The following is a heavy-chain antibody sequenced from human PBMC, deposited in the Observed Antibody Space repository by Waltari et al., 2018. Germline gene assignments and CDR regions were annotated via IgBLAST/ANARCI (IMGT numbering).Heavy chain of an antibody. CDR1: GFTFNTYA. V-gene: IGHV3-23*03. D-gene: IGHD2-15*01. J-gene: IGHJ3*02. Sequence: EVQLLESGGGLVQPGGSLRLSCATSGFTFNTYAVSWVRQAPGKGLEWVSVIYSGGTTHYADSVKGRFTISRHNFKNTLYLQMNSLRVEDTAVYYCVKDLLGYCSGGSCYGDAFDIWGQGTLVTVSS. CDR2: IYSGGTT. CDR3: VKDLLGYCSGGSCYGDAFDI.